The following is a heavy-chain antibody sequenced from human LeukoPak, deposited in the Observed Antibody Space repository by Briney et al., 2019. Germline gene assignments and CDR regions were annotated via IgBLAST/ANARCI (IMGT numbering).Heavy chain of an antibody. D-gene: IGHD5-18*01. CDR3: ARQAMVNV. CDR1: GFTFSSYG. Sequence: GGSLRLSCAASGFTFSSYGMHWVRQAPGKGLEWVAVISYDGSSKYYADSVKGRFTISRDNSKNTLYLQMNSLRVEDTAVYYCARQAMVNVWGQGTLVTVSS. J-gene: IGHJ4*02. CDR2: ISYDGSSK. V-gene: IGHV3-30*03.